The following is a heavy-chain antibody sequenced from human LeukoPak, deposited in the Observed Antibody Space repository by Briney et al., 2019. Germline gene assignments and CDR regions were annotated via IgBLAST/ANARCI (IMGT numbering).Heavy chain of an antibody. J-gene: IGHJ3*02. CDR2: IYYSGST. D-gene: IGHD2-15*01. Sequence: SETLSLTXTVSGGSISSGDYYWSWIRQPPGEGLEWIGYIYYSGSTYYNPSLKSRVTISVDTSKNKFSLKLSSVTAADTAVYYCARLKLRTGGAFDIWGQGTMVTVSS. CDR1: GGSISSGDYY. CDR3: ARLKLRTGGAFDI. V-gene: IGHV4-30-4*08.